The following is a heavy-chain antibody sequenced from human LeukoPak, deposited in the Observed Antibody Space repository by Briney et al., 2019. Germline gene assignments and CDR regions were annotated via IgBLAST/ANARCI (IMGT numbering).Heavy chain of an antibody. V-gene: IGHV1-69*04. CDR3: ARDAVPAAAPYYYYGMDV. D-gene: IGHD2-2*01. Sequence: GASVKVSCKASGGTFSSYAISWVRQAPGQGLEWMGRIIPILGIANYAQKVQGRVTITADKSTSTAYMELSSLRSEDTAVYYCARDAVPAAAPYYYYGMDVWGQGTTVTVSS. CDR2: IIPILGIA. CDR1: GGTFSSYA. J-gene: IGHJ6*02.